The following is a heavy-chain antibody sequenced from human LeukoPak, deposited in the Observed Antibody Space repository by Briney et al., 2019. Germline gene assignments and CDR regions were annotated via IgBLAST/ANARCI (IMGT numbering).Heavy chain of an antibody. V-gene: IGHV1-69*13. Sequence: ASVKVSCKASGGTFSSYAISWVRQAPGQGLEWMGGIIPIFGTANYAQKFQGRVTITADESTSTAYMELSSLRSEDTAVYYCARDLDLWPMCISTSCPSPIWGQGTLVTVSS. CDR2: IIPIFGTA. CDR3: ARDLDLWPMCISTSCPSPI. D-gene: IGHD2-2*01. CDR1: GGTFSSYA. J-gene: IGHJ4*02.